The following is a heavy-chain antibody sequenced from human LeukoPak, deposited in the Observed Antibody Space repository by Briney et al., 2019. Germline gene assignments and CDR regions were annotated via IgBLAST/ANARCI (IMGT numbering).Heavy chain of an antibody. CDR1: GFTFSSYW. V-gene: IGHV3-7*01. D-gene: IGHD6-6*01. CDR2: IKQDGSVK. CDR3: ARDNVFSSSSPYYMDV. Sequence: GGSLRLSCAASGFTFSSYWMSWVRQAPGKGLEWVTNIKQDGSVKYYVDSVKGRFTISRDNAKNSLYLQMNSLRAEDTAVYYCARDNVFSSSSPYYMDVWGKGTTVTVSS. J-gene: IGHJ6*03.